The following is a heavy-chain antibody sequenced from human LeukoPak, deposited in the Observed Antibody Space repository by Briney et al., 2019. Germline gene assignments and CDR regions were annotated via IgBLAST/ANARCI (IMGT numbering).Heavy chain of an antibody. V-gene: IGHV3-30*04. CDR1: GFIFRNYA. CDR3: ARDPGNDGLAPGRWFDP. D-gene: IGHD1-1*01. Sequence: HTGGSLRLSCEASGFIFRNYAMHWVRQAPGKGLEWVSVISYDGRNKYYADSVKGRITISRDNSKNTLFLQMNSLTSNDTAVYYCARDPGNDGLAPGRWFDPWGQGTLVTVSS. CDR2: ISYDGRNK. J-gene: IGHJ5*02.